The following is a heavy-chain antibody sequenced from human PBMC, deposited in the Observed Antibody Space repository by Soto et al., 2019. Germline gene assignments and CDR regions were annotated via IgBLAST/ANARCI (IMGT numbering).Heavy chain of an antibody. J-gene: IGHJ5*02. CDR2: ISYSANT. D-gene: IGHD6-6*01. CDR1: GDSFSTYY. V-gene: IGHV4-34*01. Sequence: KASETLSLTCAVYGDSFSTYYWSWIRQAPGKGLEWIGEISYSANTNFNPSLKSRVTMSVDTSKKQLSLNLTSVTAADTAVYYCARGRSSVASRPASRWFDPWGQGTLVTVSS. CDR3: ARGRSSVASRPASRWFDP.